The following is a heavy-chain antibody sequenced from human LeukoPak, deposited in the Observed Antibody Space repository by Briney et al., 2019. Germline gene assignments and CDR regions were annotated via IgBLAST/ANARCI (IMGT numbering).Heavy chain of an antibody. J-gene: IGHJ6*03. D-gene: IGHD3-3*01. Sequence: ASVKVSCKASGYTFTGYYMHWVRQAPGQGLEWMGWINPNSGGTNYAQKFQGRVTMTRDTSISTAYMGLSRLRSDDTAVYYCARAGRDDFWSGYTYYYYMDVWGKGTTVTVSS. V-gene: IGHV1-2*02. CDR1: GYTFTGYY. CDR3: ARAGRDDFWSGYTYYYYMDV. CDR2: INPNSGGT.